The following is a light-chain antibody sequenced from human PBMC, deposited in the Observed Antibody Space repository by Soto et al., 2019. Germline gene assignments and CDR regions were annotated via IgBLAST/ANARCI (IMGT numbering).Light chain of an antibody. V-gene: IGKV2-28*01. Sequence: DIVMTQSPLSLPVTPGEPASISCRSSQSLLHSNGYNYLDWYLQKPGQSPQLLIYLGYNRATGVPDRFSGSGAGTDFTLTISRVEAEDVGVYYCMQPLQTPWTFGQGTKVEIK. J-gene: IGKJ1*01. CDR2: LGY. CDR3: MQPLQTPWT. CDR1: QSLLHSNGYNY.